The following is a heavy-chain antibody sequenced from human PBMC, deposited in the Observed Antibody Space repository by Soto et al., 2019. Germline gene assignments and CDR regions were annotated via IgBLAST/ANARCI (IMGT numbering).Heavy chain of an antibody. D-gene: IGHD3-22*01. CDR1: GFTFSSFA. Sequence: EVQLLESGGGLVQPGGSLRLSCVASGFTFSSFAMSWVRQVPGKGLEWLSAISGSGVSTYYADSVKGRFTISRDNTNNTLFLQMNRLRAEDMAVYYCAKSSGGYDSSGNYYTRAFDIWGQGTMVTVSS. J-gene: IGHJ3*02. CDR2: ISGSGVST. CDR3: AKSSGGYDSSGNYYTRAFDI. V-gene: IGHV3-23*01.